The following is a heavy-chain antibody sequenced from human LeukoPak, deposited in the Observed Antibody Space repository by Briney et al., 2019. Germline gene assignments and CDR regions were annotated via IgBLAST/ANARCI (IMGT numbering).Heavy chain of an antibody. CDR3: ARVTLGYCSSTSCYTRYYYYGMDV. CDR2: IYYSGTT. V-gene: IGHV4-59*11. D-gene: IGHD2-2*02. J-gene: IGHJ6*02. Sequence: SETLSLTCTVSGGSISSHYWSWIRQPPGKGLEWIGYIYYSGTTNYNPSLKSRVTISVDTSKNQFSLKLSSVTAADTAVYYCARVTLGYCSSTSCYTRYYYYGMDVWGQGTTVTVSS. CDR1: GGSISSHY.